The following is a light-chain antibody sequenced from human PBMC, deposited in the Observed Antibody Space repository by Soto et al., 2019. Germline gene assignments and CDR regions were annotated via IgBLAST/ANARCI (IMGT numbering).Light chain of an antibody. CDR1: TSDIGSYNR. V-gene: IGLV2-18*02. CDR2: DVG. CDR3: DSYTTRSTDV. Sequence: QSALTQPPSVSGSPGQSLIISCSGTTSDIGSYNRVSWYQQTPGTAPKLIIYDVGSRPSGVPDRFSGSKSGNTASLTISGLQAEDEADYYCDSYTTRSTDVFGTGTKVTVL. J-gene: IGLJ1*01.